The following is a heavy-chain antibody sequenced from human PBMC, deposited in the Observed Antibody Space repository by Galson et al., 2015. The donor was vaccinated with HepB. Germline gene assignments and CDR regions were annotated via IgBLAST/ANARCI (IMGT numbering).Heavy chain of an antibody. CDR3: ARAVERIPREWGVTLRY. Sequence: SVKVSCKASGYTFDYYVLHWLRQAPGQRLEWMGWINAGNSNTKISQKFEARVIISRDRSATTAYMELTSLRSEDTAVYYCARAVERIPREWGVTLRYWGQAALVTVSS. D-gene: IGHD3-10*01. CDR2: INAGNSNT. J-gene: IGHJ4*02. CDR1: GYTFDYYV. V-gene: IGHV1-3*01.